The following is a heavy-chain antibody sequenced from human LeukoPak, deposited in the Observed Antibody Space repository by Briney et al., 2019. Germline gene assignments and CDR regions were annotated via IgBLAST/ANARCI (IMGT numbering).Heavy chain of an antibody. V-gene: IGHV3-21*01. J-gene: IGHJ4*02. CDR3: ASRRCSNGICPFEH. Sequence: GGSLRLSCVASGLTFTSTSMKWVRQAPGKGLEWVSSISSGGHSIYYADSVRGRFTISRDNARKSVFLQMSSLNAEDTAVYYCASRRCSNGICPFEHWGQGTLVTVST. D-gene: IGHD2-8*01. CDR1: GLTFTSTS. CDR2: ISSGGHSI.